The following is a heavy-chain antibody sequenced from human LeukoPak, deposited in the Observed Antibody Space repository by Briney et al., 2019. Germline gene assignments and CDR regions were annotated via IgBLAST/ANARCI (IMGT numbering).Heavy chain of an antibody. CDR2: IYTSGST. V-gene: IGHV4-61*02. CDR1: GGSISSGSYY. CDR3: ARDMSGSGWIMDV. D-gene: IGHD6-19*01. J-gene: IGHJ6*04. Sequence: SETLSLTCTVSGGSISSGSYYWSWIRQPAGKGLEWIGRIYTSGSTNYNPSLKSRVTISVDTSKNQFSLKLSSVTAADTAVYYCARDMSGSGWIMDVWGKGTTVTISS.